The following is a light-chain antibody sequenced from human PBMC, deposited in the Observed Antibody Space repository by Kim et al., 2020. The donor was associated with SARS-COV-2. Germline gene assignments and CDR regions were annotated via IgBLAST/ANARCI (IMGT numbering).Light chain of an antibody. CDR1: QEITSY. J-gene: IGKJ1*01. Sequence: DIQMTQSPSSLSASVGDRVTITCQASQEITSYLDWYQQKPGKAPKLLIYDASSLQKGVPSRFSGSGSGTDFTLTITSLQPEDIATYYCQQYDNHPLTFGQGTKVDIK. V-gene: IGKV1-33*01. CDR2: DAS. CDR3: QQYDNHPLT.